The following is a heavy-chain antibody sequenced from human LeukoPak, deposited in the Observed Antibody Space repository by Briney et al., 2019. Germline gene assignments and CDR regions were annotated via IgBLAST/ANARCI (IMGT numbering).Heavy chain of an antibody. Sequence: GGSLRLSCAASGFTFDDYAMHWVRQAPGKGLEWVAFIRYDGSNKYYADSVKGRFTISRDNSKNTLFLQMNSLRAEDTAVYYCAKSPKSPAISMVRGTSQYNYYMDVWGKGTTVTISS. J-gene: IGHJ6*03. D-gene: IGHD3-10*01. CDR1: GFTFDDYA. CDR3: AKSPKSPAISMVRGTSQYNYYMDV. CDR2: IRYDGSNK. V-gene: IGHV3-30*02.